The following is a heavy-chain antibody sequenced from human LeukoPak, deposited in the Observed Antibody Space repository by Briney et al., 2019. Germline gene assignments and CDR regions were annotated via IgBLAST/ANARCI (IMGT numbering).Heavy chain of an antibody. CDR1: GFTFSDYY. CDR2: ISSSGSTI. Sequence: PGGSLRLSCAASGFTFSDYYMSWIRQAPGKGLEWVSYISSSGSTIYYADSVKGRFTISRDNAKNSLYLQMNSLRAEDTAVYYCARDLLGYCSSTSCPLVGYYGMDVWGQGTTVTVSS. J-gene: IGHJ6*02. CDR3: ARDLLGYCSSTSCPLVGYYGMDV. V-gene: IGHV3-11*01. D-gene: IGHD2-2*01.